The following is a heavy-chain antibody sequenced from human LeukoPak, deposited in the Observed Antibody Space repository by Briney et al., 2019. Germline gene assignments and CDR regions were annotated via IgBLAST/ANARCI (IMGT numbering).Heavy chain of an antibody. J-gene: IGHJ4*02. CDR1: GFTLSSYW. D-gene: IGHD2-2*01. Sequence: PGGSLRLSCATSGFTLSSYWMSWVRQAPGKRLEWVANIKQDGSEKYYVDSVKGRFTISRDNAKNSLYLQMNSLRADDSAVYYCATSGWYQLHGDYWGQGTLVTVSS. CDR2: IKQDGSEK. CDR3: ATSGWYQLHGDY. V-gene: IGHV3-7*01.